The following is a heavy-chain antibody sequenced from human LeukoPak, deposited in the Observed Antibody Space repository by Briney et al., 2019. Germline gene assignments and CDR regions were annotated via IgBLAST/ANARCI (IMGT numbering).Heavy chain of an antibody. V-gene: IGHV3-7*01. J-gene: IGHJ3*01. D-gene: IGHD6-13*01. Sequence: GGSLRLSCAASGFTFSNNWMTWVRQAPGKGLEWVADIRQDGSDKYYVDSVKGRFIISRDNAKKSVSLHMNNLRVEDTAVYYCVVYKYILSWSAFDFWGRGTMVTVSS. CDR1: GFTFSNNW. CDR2: IRQDGSDK. CDR3: VVYKYILSWSAFDF.